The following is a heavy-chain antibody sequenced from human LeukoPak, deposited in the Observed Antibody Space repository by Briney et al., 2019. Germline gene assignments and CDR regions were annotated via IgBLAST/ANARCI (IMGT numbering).Heavy chain of an antibody. CDR2: IWYDGSNK. CDR1: GFTFTKFG. D-gene: IGHD3-22*01. V-gene: IGHV3-33*01. CDR3: ARDHPYYYDSSGPSSFDY. Sequence: GTSLRLSCAASGFTFTKFGMHWVRQAPGKGLGWVAVIWYDGSNKYYADSVKGRFTISRDNSKNTLYLQMNSLRAEDTAVYYCARDHPYYYDSSGPSSFDYWGQGTLVTVSS. J-gene: IGHJ4*02.